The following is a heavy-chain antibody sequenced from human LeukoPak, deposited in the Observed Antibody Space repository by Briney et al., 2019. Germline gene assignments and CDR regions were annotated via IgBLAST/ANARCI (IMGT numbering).Heavy chain of an antibody. J-gene: IGHJ4*02. CDR1: GVSISSGAYY. CDR3: ASALTHSMTPLDY. CDR2: IYYSGSS. Sequence: SETLSLTCTVSGVSISSGAYYWYWIRHHPGKGLEWIGYIYYSGSSYYNPSLKSRVTISVDTSKNQFSLKLTSVTAADTAVYYCASALTHSMTPLDYWGQGTLVTVSS. V-gene: IGHV4-31*03.